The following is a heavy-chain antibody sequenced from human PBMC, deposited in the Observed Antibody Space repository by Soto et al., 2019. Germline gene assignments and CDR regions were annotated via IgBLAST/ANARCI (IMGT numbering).Heavy chain of an antibody. V-gene: IGHV1-2*04. D-gene: IGHD2-2*01. CDR2: INPNSGGT. CDR1: GYTFNDYY. Sequence: QVQLVQSGAEVKKPGASVKVSCKASGYTFNDYYLHWLRQAPGQRLEWVGWINPNSGGTRIGQRFQALVTMTRDTSINTVYMELSRLTSEDTAVYYCARGPATGAFDVWGQGTMVTVSS. J-gene: IGHJ3*01. CDR3: ARGPATGAFDV.